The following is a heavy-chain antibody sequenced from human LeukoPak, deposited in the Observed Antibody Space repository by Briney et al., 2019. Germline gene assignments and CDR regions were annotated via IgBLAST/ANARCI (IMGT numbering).Heavy chain of an antibody. J-gene: IGHJ4*02. CDR3: ARTPPYDSSGYYDYYFDY. CDR2: INPNSGGT. CDR1: GYTFTGYY. V-gene: IGHV1-2*02. D-gene: IGHD3-22*01. Sequence: ASVKVSCKASGYTFTGYYMHWVRQAPGQGLEWVGWINPNSGGTNYAQKFQGRVTMTRDTSISTDYMELSRLRSDDTAVYYCARTPPYDSSGYYDYYFDYWGQGTLVTVSS.